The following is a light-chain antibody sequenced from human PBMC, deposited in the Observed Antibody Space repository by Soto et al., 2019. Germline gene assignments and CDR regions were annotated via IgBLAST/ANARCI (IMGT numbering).Light chain of an antibody. CDR1: SSDVGGYNY. CDR2: DVS. CDR3: NSYTSSSTLPYV. Sequence: QSALTQPASVSGSLGQSITVSCTGTSSDVGGYNYVSWYQQHPGKAPKVMIYDVSKRPSGVSNRFSGSKSGNTASLTISGLQAEDEADYYCNSYTSSSTLPYVFGTGTKLTVL. V-gene: IGLV2-14*01. J-gene: IGLJ1*01.